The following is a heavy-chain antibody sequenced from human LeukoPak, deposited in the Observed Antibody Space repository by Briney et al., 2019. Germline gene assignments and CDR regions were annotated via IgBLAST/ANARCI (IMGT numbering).Heavy chain of an antibody. CDR2: IKEDGSEQ. CDR3: ARQYSYPNL. Sequence: GGSLRLSCAASGFTFSTYWMTWVRQAPGKGLEWVANIKEDGSEQYYVDSVKGRFTISRDNSKNTLYLQMNSLRAEDTAVYYCARQYSYPNLWGQGTLVTVSS. V-gene: IGHV3-7*03. CDR1: GFTFSTYW. D-gene: IGHD5-18*01. J-gene: IGHJ4*02.